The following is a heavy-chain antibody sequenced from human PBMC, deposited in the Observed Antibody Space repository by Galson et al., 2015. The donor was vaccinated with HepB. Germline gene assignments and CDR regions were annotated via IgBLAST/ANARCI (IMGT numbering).Heavy chain of an antibody. V-gene: IGHV3-30*18. Sequence: SLRLSCAASGFTFSTYGMHWVRQAPGKGLEWVAGISYDGSNKYYADSVKGRFTISRDDSKNTLYLQMHSLRAEDTAVYYCAKVIGGSYSPRFDYWGQGTLVTVSS. CDR3: AKVIGGSYSPRFDY. J-gene: IGHJ4*02. CDR2: ISYDGSNK. D-gene: IGHD1-26*01. CDR1: GFTFSTYG.